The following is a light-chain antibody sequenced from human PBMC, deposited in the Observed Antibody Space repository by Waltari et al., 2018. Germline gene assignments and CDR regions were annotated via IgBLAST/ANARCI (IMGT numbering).Light chain of an antibody. Sequence: DIQMTQSPSSLSASVGNRVTITCQASQDIGQSLSWYQQKPGKGPKLLIFDATTLETGVPTRFSGSGSGTDFTFTIISLQPEDTATYYCQQYDNLLTFGGGT. CDR3: QQYDNLLT. J-gene: IGKJ4*01. V-gene: IGKV1-33*01. CDR1: QDIGQS. CDR2: DAT.